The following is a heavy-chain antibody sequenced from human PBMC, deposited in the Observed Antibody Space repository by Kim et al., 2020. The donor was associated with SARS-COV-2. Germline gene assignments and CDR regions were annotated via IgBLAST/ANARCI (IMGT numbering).Heavy chain of an antibody. J-gene: IGHJ6*02. V-gene: IGHV3-66*01. CDR1: GFTVSSNY. CDR3: ASVSGSYLSAAMDV. Sequence: GGSLRLSCAASGFTVSSNYMSWVRQAPGKGLEWVSVIYSGGSTYYADSMKGRFTISRDNSKNTLYLQMNSLRAEDTAVYYCASVSGSYLSAAMDVWGQGTTVTVSS. D-gene: IGHD1-26*01. CDR2: IYSGGST.